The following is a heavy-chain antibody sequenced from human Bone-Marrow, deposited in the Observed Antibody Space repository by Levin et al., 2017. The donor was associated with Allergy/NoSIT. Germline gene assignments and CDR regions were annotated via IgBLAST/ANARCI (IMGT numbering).Heavy chain of an antibody. D-gene: IGHD2-8*01. J-gene: IGHJ4*02. CDR1: GFTFTNYA. CDR3: TKDLFFGTNDNYHYFDY. V-gene: IGHV3-23*01. Sequence: GESLKISCAASGFTFTNYAMSWVRQAPGKGLEWVSVISAAGGNPKYADSVKGRFTITRDNSKNTLYLQMNSLRAEDTAVYYCTKDLFFGTNDNYHYFDYWGQGTLVTVSS. CDR2: ISAAGGNP.